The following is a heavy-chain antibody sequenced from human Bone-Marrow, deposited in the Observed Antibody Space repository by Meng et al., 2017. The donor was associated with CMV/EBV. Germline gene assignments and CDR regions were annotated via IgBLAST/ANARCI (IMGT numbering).Heavy chain of an antibody. Sequence: GGSLRLSCAASGFSFSTYWMSWVRQAPGKGLEWVSVIYSGGSTYYADSVKGRFTISRDNSKNTLYLQMNSLRAEDTAVYYCARGVVVVPAAHWGQGTLVTVSS. J-gene: IGHJ4*02. D-gene: IGHD2-2*01. V-gene: IGHV3-53*01. CDR2: IYSGGST. CDR1: GFSFSTYW. CDR3: ARGVVVVPAAH.